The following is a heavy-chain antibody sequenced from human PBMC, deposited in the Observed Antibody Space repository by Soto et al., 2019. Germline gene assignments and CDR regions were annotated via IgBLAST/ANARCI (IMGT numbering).Heavy chain of an antibody. CDR2: IYPGDSDT. CDR1: GYKFTSYW. CDR3: ARDQSLDRQVAPDY. V-gene: IGHV5-51*01. Sequence: GESLKISCKGSGYKFTSYWIGWVRQMPGKGLEWMGNIYPGDSDTRYSPSFQGQVIISADKSISTAYLQWSSLKASDTAVYYCARDQSLDRQVAPDYWGQGTLVTVSS. J-gene: IGHJ4*02.